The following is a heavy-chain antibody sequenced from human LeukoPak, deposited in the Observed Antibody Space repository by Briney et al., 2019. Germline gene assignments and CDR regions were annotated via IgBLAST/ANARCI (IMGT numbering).Heavy chain of an antibody. CDR1: GFTFSGSA. J-gene: IGHJ4*02. CDR2: IRSKANSYAT. CDR3: TSQGHGWGVIPAAAYFGY. Sequence: GGSLRLSCAASGFTFSGSAMHWVRQASGKGLEWVGRIRSKANSYATAYAASVKGRFTISRDDSKNTAYLQMNSLKTEDTAVYYCTSQGHGWGVIPAAAYFGYWGQGTLVTVSS. V-gene: IGHV3-73*01. D-gene: IGHD2-2*01.